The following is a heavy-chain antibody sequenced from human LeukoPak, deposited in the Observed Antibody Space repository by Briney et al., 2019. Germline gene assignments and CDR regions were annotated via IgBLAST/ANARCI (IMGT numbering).Heavy chain of an antibody. CDR2: IYYSGST. CDR1: AGSISRYY. CDR3: AGSSSCSRDYFDY. D-gene: IGHD6-6*01. Sequence: SETLSLTSIGTAGSISRYYWSWLRQPKGKELGWIEYIYYSGSTYYNTSLKSRVNISVDTSKNQFSLKLSSVAAADTAVYYCAGSSSCSRDYFDYWGQGALVTVSS. J-gene: IGHJ4*02. V-gene: IGHV4-59*01.